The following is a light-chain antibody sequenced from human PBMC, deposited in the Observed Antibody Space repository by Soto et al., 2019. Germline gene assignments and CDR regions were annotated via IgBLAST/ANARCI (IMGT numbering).Light chain of an antibody. CDR2: DAS. J-gene: IGKJ4*01. Sequence: EIVLTQSPSTLSVSPGETDTLSCRASQSISNFLAWYQQKPGQPPRLLIYDASKSSTDIPDRFIGSGSGTDFTITISSLAPDDFAIYYCHQRSNWPPFYFGGGTEVE. CDR1: QSISNF. V-gene: IGKV3-11*01. CDR3: HQRSNWPPFY.